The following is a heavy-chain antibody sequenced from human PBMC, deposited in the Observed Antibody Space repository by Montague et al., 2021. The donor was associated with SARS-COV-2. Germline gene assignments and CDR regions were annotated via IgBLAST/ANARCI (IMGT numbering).Heavy chain of an antibody. J-gene: IGHJ2*01. D-gene: IGHD6-19*01. CDR2: ICYDGSNK. V-gene: IGHV3-33*06. CDR1: GFTFSSYG. Sequence: SLRLSCPASGFTFSSYGMHWVRQAPGKGLEWVAVICYDGSNKYYADSVKGRFTISRDNSKNTPYLQMNSLRAEDTAVYYCAKEIIEVAADWYIDLWGRGTLVTVSS. CDR3: AKEIIEVAADWYIDL.